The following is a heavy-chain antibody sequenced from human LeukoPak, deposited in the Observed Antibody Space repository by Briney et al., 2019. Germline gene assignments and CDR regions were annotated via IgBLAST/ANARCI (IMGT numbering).Heavy chain of an antibody. Sequence: QPGGSLRLSCAASGFTFSSYWMHWVRQAPGKGLLWVARINSDGSTTNYADSVKGRFAISRDNAKNSLYLQMNSLRAEDTAVYYCARDGFVSSGFYYHGHDVDIWGQGTMVTVSS. CDR2: INSDGSTT. CDR1: GFTFSSYW. J-gene: IGHJ3*02. CDR3: ARDGFVSSGFYYHGHDVDI. D-gene: IGHD3-22*01. V-gene: IGHV3-74*01.